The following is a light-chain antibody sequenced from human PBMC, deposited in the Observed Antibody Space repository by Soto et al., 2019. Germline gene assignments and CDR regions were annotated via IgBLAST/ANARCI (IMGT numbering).Light chain of an antibody. CDR3: ETWDSNTRV. CDR1: SGHSSNI. CDR2: LEGSGSY. V-gene: IGLV4-60*02. J-gene: IGLJ3*02. Sequence: QPVLTQSSSASASLGSSVKLTCTLNSGHSSNIITWHQQQPGEAPRYLMKLEGSGSYNKGSGVPDRFSGSSSGADRYLTISNLQFEDEADYYCETWDSNTRVFGGGTKLTVL.